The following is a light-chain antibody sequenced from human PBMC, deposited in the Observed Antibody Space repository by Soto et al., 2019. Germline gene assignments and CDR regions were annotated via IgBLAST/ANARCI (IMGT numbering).Light chain of an antibody. J-gene: IGKJ1*01. Sequence: EIVLTQSPGTLSLSPGERATLSCRASQSVSSNFLAWYQQIPGQAPRLLIYGASSRATGIPDRCSGSGSGTDFTLTISRLEPEDFAVYYCQQYGSSPWTFGQGTKVEIK. CDR1: QSVSSNF. CDR3: QQYGSSPWT. V-gene: IGKV3-20*01. CDR2: GAS.